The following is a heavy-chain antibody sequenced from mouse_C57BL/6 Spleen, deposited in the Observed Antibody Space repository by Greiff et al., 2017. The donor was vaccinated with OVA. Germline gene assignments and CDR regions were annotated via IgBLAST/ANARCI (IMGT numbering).Heavy chain of an antibody. CDR1: GYSFTDYN. D-gene: IGHD4-1*01. Sequence: VQLQQSGPELVKPGASVKISCKASGYSFTDYNMNWVKQSNGKSLEWIGVINPNYGTTSYNQKFKGKATLTVDQSSSTAYMQLNSLTSEDSAVXYCAKQLAGTPYYFDYWGQGTTLTVSS. CDR3: AKQLAGTPYYFDY. CDR2: INPNYGTT. V-gene: IGHV1-39*01. J-gene: IGHJ2*01.